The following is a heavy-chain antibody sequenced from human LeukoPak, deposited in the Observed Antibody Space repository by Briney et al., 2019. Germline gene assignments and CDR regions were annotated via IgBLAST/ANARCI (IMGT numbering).Heavy chain of an antibody. CDR1: GFTFSSYS. V-gene: IGHV3-48*01. D-gene: IGHD5-18*01. CDR3: ARVRGYSYGTPYFDY. CDR2: ISSSSSTI. J-gene: IGHJ4*02. Sequence: GGSLRLSCAASGFTFSSYSMNWVRQAPGKGLEWVSYISSSSSTIYYADSVKGRFTISRDNAKNSLYLQMNSLRAEDTAVYYCARVRGYSYGTPYFDYWGQGTLVTVSS.